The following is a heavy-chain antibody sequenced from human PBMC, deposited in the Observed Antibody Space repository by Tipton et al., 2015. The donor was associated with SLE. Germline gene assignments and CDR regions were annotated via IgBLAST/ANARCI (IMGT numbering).Heavy chain of an antibody. V-gene: IGHV4-59*01. J-gene: IGHJ4*02. D-gene: IGHD1-26*01. Sequence: TLSLTCNITGASINGFYCSWIRQSPGKGLEWIAYFYHSGSTNYNPSFKSRVTISPGTSEFQLSLTLRSVTTADTAVYYCARGGTYGFAYWGQGARVTVSA. CDR2: FYHSGST. CDR1: GASINGFY. CDR3: ARGGTYGFAY.